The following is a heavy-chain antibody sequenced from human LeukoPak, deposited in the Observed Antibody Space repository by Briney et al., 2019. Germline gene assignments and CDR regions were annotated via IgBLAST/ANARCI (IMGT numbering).Heavy chain of an antibody. CDR2: ISGSGGST. Sequence: GGSLRLSCAASGFTFSDYYMSWIRQAPGKGLEWVSAISGSGGSTYYADSVKGRFTISRDNSKNTLYLQMNGLRAEDTAVYYCAKVMSSGWYSSGSYYFDYWGQGTLVTVSS. CDR3: AKVMSSGWYSSGSYYFDY. J-gene: IGHJ4*02. D-gene: IGHD6-19*01. CDR1: GFTFSDYY. V-gene: IGHV3-23*01.